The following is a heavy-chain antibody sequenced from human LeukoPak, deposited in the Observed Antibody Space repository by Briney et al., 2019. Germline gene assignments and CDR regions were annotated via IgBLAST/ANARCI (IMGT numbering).Heavy chain of an antibody. CDR3: ARTYCGGDCYLYYYYYMDV. Sequence: SETLSLTCAVYGGSFSGYYWSWIRQPPGKGLEWIGEINHSGSTNYNPSLKSRVTISVDTSKNQFSLKLSSVTAADTAVYYCARTYCGGDCYLYYYYYMDVWGKGTTVTVSS. D-gene: IGHD2-21*01. J-gene: IGHJ6*03. V-gene: IGHV4-34*01. CDR2: INHSGST. CDR1: GGSFSGYY.